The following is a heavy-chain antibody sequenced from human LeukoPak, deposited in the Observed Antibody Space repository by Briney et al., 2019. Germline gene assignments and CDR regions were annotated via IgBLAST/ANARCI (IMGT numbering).Heavy chain of an antibody. V-gene: IGHV4-61*08. J-gene: IGHJ4*02. CDR1: GGSISSGGYY. CDR2: IYYSGST. D-gene: IGHD1-1*01. Sequence: SKTLSLTCTVSGGSISSGGYYWSWIRQPPGKGLEWIGYIYYSGSTNYNPSLKSRVTISVDTSKNQFSLKLSSVTAVDTAVYYCARDEGTREFDYWGQGTLVTVSS. CDR3: ARDEGTREFDY.